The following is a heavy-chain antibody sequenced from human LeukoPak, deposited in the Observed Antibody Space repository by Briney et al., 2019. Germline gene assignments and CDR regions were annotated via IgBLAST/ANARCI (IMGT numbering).Heavy chain of an antibody. V-gene: IGHV3-15*07. J-gene: IGHJ5*02. CDR2: IRSNSDGGTI. D-gene: IGHD3-22*01. CDR1: GFSFYNAW. CDR3: ATDFYDST. Sequence: GGSLRLSCATSGFSFYNAWMNWVRQAPGKGLEWVGRIRSNSDGGTIDYAAPVKGKFTLSRDDSKDTLYLQMNSLQTEDTAVYYCATDFYDSTWGQGTLVTVSS.